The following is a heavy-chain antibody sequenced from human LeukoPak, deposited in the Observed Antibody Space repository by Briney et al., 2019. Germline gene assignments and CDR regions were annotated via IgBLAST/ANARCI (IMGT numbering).Heavy chain of an antibody. CDR3: ARNPSYYCTNGICYPEY. J-gene: IGHJ4*02. V-gene: IGHV1-3*01. Sequence: ASVKVSCKASGYTFTSYAMHWVRQAPGQRLEWMGWINVGNGNTKYSQKFQGRVTITRDTSASTAYMELSSLKSEDTAVYYCARNPSYYCTNGICYPEYWGQGTLVTVSS. CDR2: INVGNGNT. D-gene: IGHD2-8*01. CDR1: GYTFTSYA.